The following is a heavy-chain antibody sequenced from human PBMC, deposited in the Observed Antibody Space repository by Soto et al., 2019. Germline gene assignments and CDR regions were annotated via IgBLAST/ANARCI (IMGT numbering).Heavy chain of an antibody. CDR1: GFTFSSYG. D-gene: IGHD3-10*01. CDR3: ARVLRRGGHYGSGSYRYYYAMDV. CDR2: IWYDGSNK. Sequence: QVQLVESGGGVVQPGRSLRLSCAASGFTFSSYGMHWVRQAPGKGLEWVAVIWYDGSNKYYADSVKGRFTISRDNSKNTLYLQMNSLRAEDTTVYYCARVLRRGGHYGSGSYRYYYAMDVWGQGTTVTVSS. V-gene: IGHV3-33*01. J-gene: IGHJ6*02.